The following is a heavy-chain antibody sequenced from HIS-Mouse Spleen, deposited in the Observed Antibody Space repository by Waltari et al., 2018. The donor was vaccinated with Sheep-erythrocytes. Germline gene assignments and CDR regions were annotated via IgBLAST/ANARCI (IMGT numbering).Heavy chain of an antibody. J-gene: IGHJ4*02. CDR3: ARDYVPGIRGYFDY. V-gene: IGHV4-39*07. D-gene: IGHD3-10*01. Sequence: QLQLQESGPGLVKPSETLSLTRTASAGSISSSSYYWGWIRQPPGKGLEWIGSIYYSGSTYYNPSLKSRVTISVDTSKNQFSLKLSSVTAADTAVYYCARDYVPGIRGYFDYWGQGTLVTVSS. CDR1: AGSISSSSYY. CDR2: IYYSGST.